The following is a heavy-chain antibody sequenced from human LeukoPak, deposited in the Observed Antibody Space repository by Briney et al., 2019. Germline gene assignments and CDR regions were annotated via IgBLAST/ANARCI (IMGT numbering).Heavy chain of an antibody. CDR2: INTNTGNP. CDR3: ATSYYDSSGYSLVDY. Sequence: ASVKVSCKASGYIFTSYAMNWVRQAPGQGLEWMGWINTNTGNPTYAQGFTGRFVFSLDTSVSTAYLQISSLKAEDTAVYYCATSYYDSSGYSLVDYWGQGTLVTVSS. J-gene: IGHJ4*02. CDR1: GYIFTSYA. D-gene: IGHD3-22*01. V-gene: IGHV7-4-1*02.